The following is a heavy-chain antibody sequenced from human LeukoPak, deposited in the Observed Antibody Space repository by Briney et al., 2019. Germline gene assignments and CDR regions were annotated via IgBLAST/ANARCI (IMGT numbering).Heavy chain of an antibody. J-gene: IGHJ4*02. D-gene: IGHD1-26*01. CDR3: TTDIPTYSGSYYPLVDY. V-gene: IGHV3-15*01. CDR2: IKSKTDGGTT. CDR1: GFTFSNAW. Sequence: KTGVSLRLSCAASGFTFSNAWMSWVRPAPGKGLEWVGSIKSKTDGGTTDYAAPVKGRFTISRDDSKNTLYLQMNSLKTEDTAVYYCTTDIPTYSGSYYPLVDYWGQGTQVTVSS.